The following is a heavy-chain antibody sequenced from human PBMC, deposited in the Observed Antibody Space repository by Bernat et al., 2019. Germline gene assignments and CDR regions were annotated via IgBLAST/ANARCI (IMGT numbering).Heavy chain of an antibody. CDR3: AREGGYSSGWYPPYYYYYYGMDV. V-gene: IGHV4-31*03. J-gene: IGHJ6*02. Sequence: QVQLQESGPGLVKPSQTLSLTCTVSGGSISSGGYYWSWIRQHPGKGLEWIGYIYYSGSTNYNPSLKSRVTISVDKSKNQFSLKLSSVTAADTAVYYCAREGGYSSGWYPPYYYYYYGMDVWGQGTTVTVSS. CDR2: IYYSGST. D-gene: IGHD6-19*01. CDR1: GGSISSGGYY.